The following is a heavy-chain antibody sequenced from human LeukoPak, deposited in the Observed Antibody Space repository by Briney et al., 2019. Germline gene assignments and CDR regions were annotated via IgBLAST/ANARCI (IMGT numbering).Heavy chain of an antibody. J-gene: IGHJ5*02. Sequence: PSDTLSLTCAVSAGSICNSYCSWARQPPGKGLEFIGYISTDGDINYNPSLRSRATMSINTSNNQLSLTLTSVTTADTAVYFCVRGPGRGYDLEPWGLGSLVTVSS. V-gene: IGHV4-4*08. D-gene: IGHD3-22*01. CDR1: AGSICNSY. CDR3: VRGPGRGYDLEP. CDR2: ISTDGDI.